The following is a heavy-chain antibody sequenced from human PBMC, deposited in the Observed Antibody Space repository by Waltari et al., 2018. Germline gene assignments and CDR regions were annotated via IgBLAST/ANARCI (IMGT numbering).Heavy chain of an antibody. J-gene: IGHJ3*02. CDR1: GFTFDDYA. D-gene: IGHD3-22*01. Sequence: EVQLVESGGVVVQPGGSLRLSCAASGFTFDDYAMHWVRQAPGKGLEWVSLISWDGSSTYYADSVKGRFTISRDNSKNSLYLQMNRLRAEDTALYYCAKGMGGYYDRSGYRDMGACDIWGQGTMVTVSS. V-gene: IGHV3-43D*03. CDR3: AKGMGGYYDRSGYRDMGACDI. CDR2: ISWDGSST.